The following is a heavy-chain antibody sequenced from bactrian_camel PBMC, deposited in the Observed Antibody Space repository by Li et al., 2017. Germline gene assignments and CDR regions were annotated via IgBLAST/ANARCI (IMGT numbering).Heavy chain of an antibody. D-gene: IGHD5*01. CDR3: ATQTQNWGLWIGYFSRY. V-gene: IGHV3S55*01. CDR2: VDSDGST. CDR1: GLTYMTYY. Sequence: VQLVESGGGSVQAGGSLNISCAVSGLTYMTYYMAWFRQSPEKEREGVAAVDSDGSTLYADSVKGRFTISKDNAKNTLYLQMNSLKPEDTGVYYCATQTQNWGLWIGYFSRYWGQGTQVTV. J-gene: IGHJ4*01.